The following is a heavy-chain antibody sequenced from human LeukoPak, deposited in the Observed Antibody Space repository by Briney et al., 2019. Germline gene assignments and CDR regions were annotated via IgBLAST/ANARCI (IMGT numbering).Heavy chain of an antibody. Sequence: GESLKISCKGSGYSFSSYWIGWVRQMPGKGLEWMGIIYPGDSDTRNSPSFQGQVTMSADKSINTAYLQWSSLKASGTAMYYCARQSCSGGSCYSDFWDQGTLVTVSS. CDR2: IYPGDSDT. D-gene: IGHD2-15*01. CDR3: ARQSCSGGSCYSDF. J-gene: IGHJ4*02. CDR1: GYSFSSYW. V-gene: IGHV5-51*01.